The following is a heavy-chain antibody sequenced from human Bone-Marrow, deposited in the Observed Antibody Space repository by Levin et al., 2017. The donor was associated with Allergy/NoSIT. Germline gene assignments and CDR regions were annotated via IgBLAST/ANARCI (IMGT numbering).Heavy chain of an antibody. CDR3: AKGLAAPETLDY. D-gene: IGHD6-13*01. CDR2: ISYDGSNT. Sequence: PGGSLRLSCAASGFTFSSYGLHWVRQAPGKGLEWVTFISYDGSNTYYADSVKGRFTISRDNSKNTLYLQMNSLRAEDTAVYYCAKGLAAPETLDYWGQGTLVTVSS. J-gene: IGHJ4*02. CDR1: GFTFSSYG. V-gene: IGHV3-30*18.